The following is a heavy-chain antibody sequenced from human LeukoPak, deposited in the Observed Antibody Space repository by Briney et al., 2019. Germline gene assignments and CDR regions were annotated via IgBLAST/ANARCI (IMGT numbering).Heavy chain of an antibody. D-gene: IGHD3-22*01. J-gene: IGHJ1*01. CDR1: GYTFTGYY. CDR3: ASYYYDSSGPILQH. Sequence: ASVKVSCKASGYTFTGYYMHWVRQAPGQGLEWMGWINPNSGGTNYTQKFQGRVTVTRDTSISTAYMELSRLRSDDTAVYYCASYYYDSSGPILQHWGQGTLVTVSS. V-gene: IGHV1-2*02. CDR2: INPNSGGT.